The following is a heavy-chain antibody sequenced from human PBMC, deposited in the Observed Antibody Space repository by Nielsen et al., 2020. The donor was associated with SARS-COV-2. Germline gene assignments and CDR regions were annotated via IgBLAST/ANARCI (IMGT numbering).Heavy chain of an antibody. CDR2: INGSGSG. CDR1: GGTLNGFH. D-gene: IGHD5-18*01. Sequence: GSLRLSCVVFGGTLNGFHWKWIRQTPGKGLEWIGEINGSGSGNYNPSLKSRVTISAGTSNIQFSLKLNSVTAADTAVYYCARHFGATVNTAMARYYFDYWGQGTLVTVSS. V-gene: IGHV4-34*01. J-gene: IGHJ4*02. CDR3: ARHFGATVNTAMARYYFDY.